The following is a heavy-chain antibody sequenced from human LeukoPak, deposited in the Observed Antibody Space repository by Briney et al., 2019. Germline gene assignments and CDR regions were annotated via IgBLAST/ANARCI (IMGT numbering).Heavy chain of an antibody. CDR3: ARGYSSGWYLLGDNWFDP. CDR2: IYYSGST. Sequence: SETLSLTCTVSGGSISYYYWSWIRQPPGKGLEWIGYIYYSGSTNYNPSLKSRDIISVDTSKNQFSLKLSSVTAADTAVYYCARGYSSGWYLLGDNWFDPWGQGTLVTVSS. J-gene: IGHJ5*02. D-gene: IGHD6-19*01. CDR1: GGSISYYY. V-gene: IGHV4-59*01.